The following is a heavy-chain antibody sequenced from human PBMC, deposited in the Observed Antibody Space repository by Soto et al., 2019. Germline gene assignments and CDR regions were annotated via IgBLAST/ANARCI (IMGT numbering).Heavy chain of an antibody. D-gene: IGHD3-10*01. V-gene: IGHV4-38-2*01. CDR2: IYHSGST. CDR1: GYSISSGYY. J-gene: IGHJ5*02. Sequence: PSETLSLTCAVSGYSISSGYYWGWIRQPPGKGLEWIGSIYHSGSTYYNPSLKSRVTISVDTSKNQFSLKLSSVTAADTAVYYCARAPLLWFRELLSHNWFDPWGQGTLVTVS. CDR3: ARAPLLWFRELLSHNWFDP.